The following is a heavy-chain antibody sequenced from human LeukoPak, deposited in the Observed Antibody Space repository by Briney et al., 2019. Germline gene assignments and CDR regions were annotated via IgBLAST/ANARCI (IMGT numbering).Heavy chain of an antibody. V-gene: IGHV3-23*01. CDR2: IFPSGGEI. D-gene: IGHD5-18*01. CDR1: GFTFSTFA. Sequence: GGSLRLSCAASGFTFSTFAMIWVRQPPGKGLEWVSSIFPSGGEIHYADSVRGRFTISRDNSKSTLSLQMNSLRAEDTAIYYCARDQGRGYSYGPNAFAIWGQGTMVTVSS. CDR3: ARDQGRGYSYGPNAFAI. J-gene: IGHJ3*02.